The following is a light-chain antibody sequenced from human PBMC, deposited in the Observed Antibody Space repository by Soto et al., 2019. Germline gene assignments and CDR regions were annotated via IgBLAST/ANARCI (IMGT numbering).Light chain of an antibody. CDR3: SYYAGSRTWV. V-gene: IGLV2-8*01. Sequence: QSAPTQPPSASGSPGQSATISCTGTSSDIGAYNYVSWYQQNPGKAPKLINYKVSRRPGGVPNLFSGSKSGNTASPTVSGLQPEDEDDYYCSYYAGSRTWVFGGGTQLTVL. CDR1: SSDIGAYNY. CDR2: KVS. J-gene: IGLJ3*02.